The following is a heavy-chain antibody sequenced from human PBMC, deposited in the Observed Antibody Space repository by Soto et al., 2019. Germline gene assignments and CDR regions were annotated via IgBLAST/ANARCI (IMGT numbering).Heavy chain of an antibody. CDR2: IYYSGST. CDR3: AGLRFLEWLPYYYYGMDV. J-gene: IGHJ6*02. Sequence: SETLSLTCTVSGGSISSYYWSWIRQPPGKGLEWIEYIYYSGSTNYNPSLKSRVTISVDTSKNQFSLKLSSVTAADTAVYYCAGLRFLEWLPYYYYGMDVWGQGTTVTVSS. V-gene: IGHV4-59*01. D-gene: IGHD3-3*01. CDR1: GGSISSYY.